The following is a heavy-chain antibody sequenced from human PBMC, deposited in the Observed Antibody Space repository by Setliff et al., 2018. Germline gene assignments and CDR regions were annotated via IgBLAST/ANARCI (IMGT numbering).Heavy chain of an antibody. D-gene: IGHD6-13*01. Sequence: PSETLSLTCAVYGESFSGHYWSWIRQPPGKGLEWIGEINHSGSTNYNPSFRGRVTIPVDMSKNQFSLNIDSVTAADTAVYYCARQPYSTTYYYYYYYMDVWGKGTTVTVSS. V-gene: IGHV4-34*01. CDR3: ARQPYSTTYYYYYYYMDV. CDR2: INHSGST. J-gene: IGHJ6*03. CDR1: GESFSGHY.